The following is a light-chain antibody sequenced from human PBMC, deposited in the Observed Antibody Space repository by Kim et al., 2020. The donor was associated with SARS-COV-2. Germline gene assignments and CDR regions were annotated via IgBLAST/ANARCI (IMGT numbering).Light chain of an antibody. CDR3: QAWESRTVV. CDR2: QDS. V-gene: IGLV3-1*01. Sequence: SYELTQPPSVSVSPGQTASITCSGDKLGDKYACWYQQKPSQSPVLVIYQDSKRPSGIPERFSGSNSGNTATLTISGTQAMDEADYYCQAWESRTVVFGGG. CDR1: KLGDKY. J-gene: IGLJ2*01.